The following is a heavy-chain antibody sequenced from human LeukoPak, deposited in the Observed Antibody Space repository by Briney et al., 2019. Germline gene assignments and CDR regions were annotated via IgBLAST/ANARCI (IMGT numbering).Heavy chain of an antibody. D-gene: IGHD1-26*01. CDR1: GFTFSSYE. CDR2: ISSSGSTI. CDR3: ARVIGEWELLGIDY. J-gene: IGHJ4*02. Sequence: PGGSLRLSCAASGFTFSSYEMTWVRQAPGKGLEWVSYISSSGSTIYYADSVKGRFTISRDNAKNSLYLQMNSLRAEDTAVYYCARVIGEWELLGIDYWGQGTLVTVSS. V-gene: IGHV3-48*03.